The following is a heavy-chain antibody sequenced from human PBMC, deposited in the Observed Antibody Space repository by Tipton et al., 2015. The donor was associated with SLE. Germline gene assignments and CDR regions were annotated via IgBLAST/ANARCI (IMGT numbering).Heavy chain of an antibody. D-gene: IGHD6-19*01. CDR3: ARFPAWETASVTGDRGFDL. J-gene: IGHJ4*02. Sequence: TLSLTCSASVESLRGYSLDWIRQSPGKGLVWIAEIHHLGLTTYNPSLKSRDSISLGASRNQFSLKLNSVTAADTAVYYCARFPAWETASVTGDRGFDLWDQGALVTVSS. CDR1: VESLRGYS. CDR2: IHHLGLT. V-gene: IGHV4-34*01.